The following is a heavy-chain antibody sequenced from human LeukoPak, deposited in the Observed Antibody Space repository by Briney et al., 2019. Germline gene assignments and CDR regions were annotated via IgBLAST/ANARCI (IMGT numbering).Heavy chain of an antibody. D-gene: IGHD3-16*02. V-gene: IGHV3-23*01. CDR3: AKGGYDYVWGSYRSLALWSLWGLDY. CDR1: GFAFSNYG. Sequence: GGSLRLSCAASGFAFSNYGMNWVRQAPGKGLEWVSAISGSGSTTYYADSVKGRFTISRDNSKNTLYLQMNSLRAEDTAVYYCAKGGYDYVWGSYRSLALWSLWGLDYWGQGTLVTVSS. CDR2: ISGSGSTT. J-gene: IGHJ4*02.